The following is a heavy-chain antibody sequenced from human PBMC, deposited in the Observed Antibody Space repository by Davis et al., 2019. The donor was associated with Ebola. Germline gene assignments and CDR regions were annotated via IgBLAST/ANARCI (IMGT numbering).Heavy chain of an antibody. Sequence: GGSLRLSCPVSGVTFRNYVMSWVRQAPGKGLEWVSSISSSGGNSFYMDSVKGRFYIDRDNSKNTVHLQMNSLRDDDTDLYYCTRGVDTTGASWSDALDIWGQGTMVTVSS. D-gene: IGHD1-14*01. CDR1: GVTFRNYV. V-gene: IGHV3-23*01. CDR2: ISSSGGNS. CDR3: TRGVDTTGASWSDALDI. J-gene: IGHJ3*02.